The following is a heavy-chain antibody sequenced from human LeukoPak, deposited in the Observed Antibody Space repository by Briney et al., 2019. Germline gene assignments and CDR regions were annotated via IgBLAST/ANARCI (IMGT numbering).Heavy chain of an antibody. CDR1: GFIFSSYA. CDR2: ICDNGGCT. J-gene: IGHJ4*02. Sequence: GGSLRLSCAASGFIFSSYAMSWVRQAPGKGLQWVSAICDNGGCTYYADSVKGRFTISRDNSKNTLYLQMSGLRADDTAIYYCAKPPTTVTTRGFDYWGQGTLVTVSP. CDR3: AKPPTTVTTRGFDY. V-gene: IGHV3-23*01. D-gene: IGHD4-17*01.